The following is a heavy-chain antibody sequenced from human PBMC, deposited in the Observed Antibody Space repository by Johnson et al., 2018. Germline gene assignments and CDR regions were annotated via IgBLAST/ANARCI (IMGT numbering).Heavy chain of an antibody. D-gene: IGHD6-13*01. V-gene: IGHV4-34*01. CDR1: GGSFSGNY. Sequence: QVQLQQWGAGLLKPSETLSLTCVVNGGSFSGNYWSWIRQHPGKGLEWIGEINQSGATNYDPSLRSRVTISKDTSNNQFSLPLTSVTAADTAVYYCARSGGSSWYLSLWGQGTLVTVSS. CDR3: ARSGGSSWYLSL. J-gene: IGHJ1*01. CDR2: INQSGAT.